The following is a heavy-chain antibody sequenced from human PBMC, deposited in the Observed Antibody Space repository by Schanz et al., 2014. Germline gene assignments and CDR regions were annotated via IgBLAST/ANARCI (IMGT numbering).Heavy chain of an antibody. V-gene: IGHV3-64D*06. D-gene: IGHD4-17*01. Sequence: EVQLVESGGGLVQPGGSLRLSCTASGFTFSTFAMHWVRQAPGKGLEYISAISNNGDSTYYADSVKGRFTISRDNSKNTLYLQMSSLRAEDTAVYYCARKMKLGVYGGKGHDSLDIWGQGTMVTVSS. CDR2: ISNNGDST. J-gene: IGHJ3*02. CDR3: ARKMKLGVYGGKGHDSLDI. CDR1: GFTFSTFA.